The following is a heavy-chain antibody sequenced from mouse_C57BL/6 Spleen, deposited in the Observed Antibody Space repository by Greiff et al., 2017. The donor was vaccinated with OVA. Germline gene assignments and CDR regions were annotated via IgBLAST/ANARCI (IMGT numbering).Heavy chain of an antibody. Sequence: VQLQQSGAELVRPGTSVKVSCKASGYAFTNYLLEWVKQRPGQGLEWIGVINPGRGGTNYNEKFKGKATLTADKSSSTAYMQLSSLTSEDSAVYFCARSDDGFPFDYWGQGTTLTVSS. CDR1: GYAFTNYL. CDR2: INPGRGGT. V-gene: IGHV1-54*01. D-gene: IGHD2-3*01. CDR3: ARSDDGFPFDY. J-gene: IGHJ2*01.